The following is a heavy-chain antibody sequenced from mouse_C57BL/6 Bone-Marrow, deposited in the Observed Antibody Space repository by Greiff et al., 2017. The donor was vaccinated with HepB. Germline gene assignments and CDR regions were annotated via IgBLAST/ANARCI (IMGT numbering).Heavy chain of an antibody. CDR1: GYTFTDYY. J-gene: IGHJ3*01. V-gene: IGHV1-26*01. Sequence: VQLQQSGPELVKPGASVKISCKASGYTFTDYYMNWVKQSHGKSLEWIGDINPNNGGTSYNQKFKGKATLTVDKSSSTAYMELRSLTSEDSAVYYCARSNYGSSPRFAYWGQGTLVTVSA. CDR3: ARSNYGSSPRFAY. D-gene: IGHD1-1*01. CDR2: INPNNGGT.